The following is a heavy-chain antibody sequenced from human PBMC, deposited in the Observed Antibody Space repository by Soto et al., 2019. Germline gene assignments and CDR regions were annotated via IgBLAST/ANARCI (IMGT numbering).Heavy chain of an antibody. D-gene: IGHD2-2*03. V-gene: IGHV3-15*07. Sequence: EMQLVESGGGLVKPGGSLRLSCAASGFTFSNTWMNWVRQAPGKGLEWVGRIKTKTDGGTTDDAAPVKGRFTISRDDSKNTLDLQMNSLKTEDTAVYYCATVMDRRGYGMDVWGQGTTVTVSS. CDR1: GFTFSNTW. J-gene: IGHJ6*02. CDR3: ATVMDRRGYGMDV. CDR2: IKTKTDGGTT.